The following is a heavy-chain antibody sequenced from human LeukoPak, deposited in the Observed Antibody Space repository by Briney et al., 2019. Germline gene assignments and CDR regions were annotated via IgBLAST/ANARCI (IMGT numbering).Heavy chain of an antibody. CDR1: GYSISSGYY. V-gene: IGHV4-38-2*01. D-gene: IGHD7-27*01. CDR2: IYHSGST. Sequence: PSETLSLTCAVSGYSISSGYYWGWIRQPLGKGLEWIGSIYHSGSTYYNPSLKSRVTISVDTSKNQFSLKPSSVTAADTAVYYCARPRPNEKLGIVTGYFDLWGRGTLVTVSS. CDR3: ARPRPNEKLGIVTGYFDL. J-gene: IGHJ2*01.